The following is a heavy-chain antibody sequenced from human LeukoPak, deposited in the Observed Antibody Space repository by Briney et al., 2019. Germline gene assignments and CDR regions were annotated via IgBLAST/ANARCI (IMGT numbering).Heavy chain of an antibody. CDR2: ISYEGSKK. CDR1: GFTFSSYG. J-gene: IGHJ6*02. V-gene: IGHV3-30*18. D-gene: IGHD2-2*02. CDR3: AKDLAPTRYCSSTSCYNHYYYGMDV. Sequence: GRSLRLSCAASGFTFSSYGRHWLRQAPGKGRGWVAVISYEGSKKYYADFVKVRFTISRDNSKNTLYLQSNSLRAEDTAVYYCAKDLAPTRYCSSTSCYNHYYYGMDVWGQGTTVTVS.